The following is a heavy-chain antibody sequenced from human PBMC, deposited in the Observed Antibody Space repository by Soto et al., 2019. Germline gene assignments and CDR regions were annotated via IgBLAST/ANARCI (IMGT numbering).Heavy chain of an antibody. V-gene: IGHV3-53*04. CDR1: GFTVSSNY. CDR2: IYSGGST. D-gene: IGHD2-15*01. Sequence: EVQLVESGGGLVQPGGSLRLSCAASGFTVSSNYMSWVRQAPGKGLEWVSVIYSGGSTYYADSVKGRFTISRHNSKNTRYRKMRSLRADDTDVYYCARGPGGGFVDYWGQGTLVTVSS. CDR3: ARGPGGGFVDY. J-gene: IGHJ4*02.